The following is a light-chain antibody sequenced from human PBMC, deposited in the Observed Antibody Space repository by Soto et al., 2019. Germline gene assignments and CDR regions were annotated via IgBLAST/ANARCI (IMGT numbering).Light chain of an antibody. CDR2: STS. V-gene: IGLV1-44*01. J-gene: IGLJ1*01. Sequence: QSVLTPPPSGGGTPGQIGGFSCSPSSYNIGSNTVTWYQQLPGTAPKLLIYSTSQRSSGVPGRFSGSKSGASASLSISGLEIENLSVYDSAAWADGLGVFG. CDR1: SYNIGSNT. CDR3: AAWADGLGV.